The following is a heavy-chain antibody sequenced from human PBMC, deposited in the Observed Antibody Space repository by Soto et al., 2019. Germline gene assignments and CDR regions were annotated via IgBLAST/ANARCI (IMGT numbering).Heavy chain of an antibody. CDR3: ARDRDSSGWTSYYFDY. J-gene: IGHJ4*02. Sequence: ASVKVSCKASGYTFTGYYMHWVRQAPGQGLEWMGWINPNSGGTNYAQKFQGRVTMTRDTSISTAYMELSRLRSDDTAVYYCARDRDSSGWTSYYFDYWGQGTLVTVSS. CDR1: GYTFTGYY. V-gene: IGHV1-2*02. D-gene: IGHD6-19*01. CDR2: INPNSGGT.